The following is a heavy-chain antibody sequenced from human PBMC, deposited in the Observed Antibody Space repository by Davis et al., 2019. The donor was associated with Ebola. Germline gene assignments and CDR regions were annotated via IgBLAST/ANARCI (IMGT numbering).Heavy chain of an antibody. J-gene: IGHJ6*02. D-gene: IGHD6-13*01. CDR2: IIPIFGTA. CDR3: ARPQLVLRGYYYYYGMDV. V-gene: IGHV1-69*13. CDR1: GGTFSSYA. Sequence: SVKVSCKASGGTFSSYAISWVRQAPGQRLEWMGGIIPIFGTANYAQKFQGRVTITADESTSTAYMELSSLRSEDTAVYYCARPQLVLRGYYYYYGMDVWGQGTTVTVSS.